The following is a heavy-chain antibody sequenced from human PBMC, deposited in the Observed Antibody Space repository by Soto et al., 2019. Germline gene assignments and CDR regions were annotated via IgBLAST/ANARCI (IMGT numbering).Heavy chain of an antibody. CDR1: GYTFKSYA. CDR2: INAGNGNT. V-gene: IGHV1-3*01. D-gene: IGHD3-10*01. Sequence: ASVKVSCTASGYTFKSYAMHWVRQAPGQRLEWMGWINAGNGNTKYSQKLQGRVTITRDTSASTAYMELSSLRSEDTAVYYCARSAVVRGVFTFDYWGQGTLVTVSS. J-gene: IGHJ4*02. CDR3: ARSAVVRGVFTFDY.